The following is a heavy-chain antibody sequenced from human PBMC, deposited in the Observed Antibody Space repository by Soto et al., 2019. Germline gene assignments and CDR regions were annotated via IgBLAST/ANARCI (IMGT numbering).Heavy chain of an antibody. V-gene: IGHV3-23*01. CDR3: VKGGWLDF. Sequence: DVQLLESGGGLVQPGGSLRLSCAASGFSFSTFEMSWVRQAPGRGLEWVSFISDDGSRTYYADAVKGRFTISRDNSKHTLYLQMNSLTAEDTAVYACVKGGWLDFWGQGTLVTVSS. CDR1: GFSFSTFE. J-gene: IGHJ5*01. CDR2: ISDDGSRT. D-gene: IGHD3-16*01.